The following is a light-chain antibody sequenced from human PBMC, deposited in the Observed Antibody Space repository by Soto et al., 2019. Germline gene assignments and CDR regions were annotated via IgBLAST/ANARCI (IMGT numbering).Light chain of an antibody. CDR2: KAS. J-gene: IGKJ1*01. CDR1: QSISSW. V-gene: IGKV1-5*03. CDR3: QQYSTYVWT. Sequence: DIQMTQSPSTLSASIGDRVTITCRASQSISSWLAWYRQKPGKAPKLLIYKASSLESGVPSRFSGSGSGTEFTLTISSLQPDDFAAYYCQQYSTYVWTFGQGTKVDI.